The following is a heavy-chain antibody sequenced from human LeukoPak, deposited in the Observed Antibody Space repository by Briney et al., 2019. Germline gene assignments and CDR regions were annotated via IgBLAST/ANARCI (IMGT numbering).Heavy chain of an antibody. V-gene: IGHV4-39*01. Sequence: SETLSLTCTVSGGSISSTSYYWGWIRQPPGKGLEWIGSIYYSGRTYYNPSLKSRVTISVDTSKNQFSLKLNSVPAADTAVYYCARHVKVEAGYSSSWYISYYYYMDVWGKGTTVTVSS. CDR2: IYYSGRT. CDR3: ARHVKVEAGYSSSWYISYYYYMDV. D-gene: IGHD6-13*01. CDR1: GGSISSTSYY. J-gene: IGHJ6*03.